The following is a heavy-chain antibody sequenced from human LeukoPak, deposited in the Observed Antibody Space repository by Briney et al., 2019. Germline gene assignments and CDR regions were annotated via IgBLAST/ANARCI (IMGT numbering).Heavy chain of an antibody. J-gene: IGHJ4*02. V-gene: IGHV4-59*01. CDR1: GGSINSYY. Sequence: SETLSLTCTVSGGSINSYYWSWIRQPPGKGLEWIGYIYYSGSTNYNPSLKSRVTISVDTSKNQFSLKLSSVTAADTAVYYCARVNYSNYVDYWGQGTLVTVSS. CDR2: IYYSGST. CDR3: ARVNYSNYVDY. D-gene: IGHD4-11*01.